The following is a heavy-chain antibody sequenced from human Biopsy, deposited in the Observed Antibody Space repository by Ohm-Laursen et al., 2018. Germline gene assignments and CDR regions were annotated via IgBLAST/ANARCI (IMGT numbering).Heavy chain of an antibody. CDR1: GYTFAGYY. V-gene: IGHV1-2*02. CDR3: ARVPAYPSIDGYYGLDL. Sequence: ASVKVSCKVSGYTFAGYYLHWVRQAPGHGLEWMGWINPNSGNANYAQSFQGRLTVTRDTSISTAYMELTSLTFDDTAIYYCARVPAYPSIDGYYGLDLWGQGTTVIVS. J-gene: IGHJ6*02. D-gene: IGHD3-9*01. CDR2: INPNSGNA.